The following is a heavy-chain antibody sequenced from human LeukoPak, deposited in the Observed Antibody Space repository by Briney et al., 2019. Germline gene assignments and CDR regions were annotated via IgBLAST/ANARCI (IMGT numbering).Heavy chain of an antibody. CDR2: IYYSGST. J-gene: IGHJ4*02. V-gene: IGHV4-61*01. D-gene: IGHD5-24*01. Sequence: PSETLSLTCTVSGGSVSSGSDYWSWIRRPPGEGLEWIENIYYSGSTNYNPSLKSRVTISVDTSKNQFSPKLRSVTAADTAVYYCARDGRDGYNYFDYWGQGTLVTVSS. CDR3: ARDGRDGYNYFDY. CDR1: GGSVSSGSDY.